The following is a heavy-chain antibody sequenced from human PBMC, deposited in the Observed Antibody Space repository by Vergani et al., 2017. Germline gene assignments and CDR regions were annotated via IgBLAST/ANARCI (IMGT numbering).Heavy chain of an antibody. CDR1: GFTFSSYA. D-gene: IGHD3-3*01. CDR2: ISGSGGST. V-gene: IGHV3-23*01. Sequence: EVQLLESGGGLVQPGGSLRLSCAASGFTFSSYAMSWVRQAPGKGLEWVSAISGSGGSTYYADSVKGRFTISRDNSKNTLYLQMNSLRAEDTAVYYCASGRPFGVVIIRPYYYYMDVWGKGTTVTVSS. CDR3: ASGRPFGVVIIRPYYYYMDV. J-gene: IGHJ6*03.